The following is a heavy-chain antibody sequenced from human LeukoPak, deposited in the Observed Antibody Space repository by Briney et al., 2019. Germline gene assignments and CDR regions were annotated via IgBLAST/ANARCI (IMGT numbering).Heavy chain of an antibody. V-gene: IGHV4-4*07. Sequence: SETLSLTCTVSGASISSSYCTWIRQSAGEGLEWIGRMSSGGSTTYNPSFKGRVTMSLDTSKKQFSLKLTSVTAADTAVYYCARDQAFYVSSGYYYVTYLQHWGQGILVTVSS. J-gene: IGHJ1*01. CDR1: GASISSSY. CDR2: MSSGGST. D-gene: IGHD3-22*01. CDR3: ARDQAFYVSSGYYYVTYLQH.